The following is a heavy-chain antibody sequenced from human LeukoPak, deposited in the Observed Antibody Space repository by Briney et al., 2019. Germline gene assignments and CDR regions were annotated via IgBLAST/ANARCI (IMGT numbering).Heavy chain of an antibody. J-gene: IGHJ4*02. D-gene: IGHD6-6*01. CDR2: LSYSGST. CDR3: ARRHVQYSSSSDPYYFDY. CDR1: GGSITSKTYY. V-gene: IGHV4-61*05. Sequence: SETLSLTCTVSGGSITSKTYYWGWIRQPPGKGLEWIGYLSYSGSTNYNPSLKSRVTISVDTSKNQFSLKLSSVTAADTAVYYCARRHVQYSSSSDPYYFDYWGQGTLVTVSS.